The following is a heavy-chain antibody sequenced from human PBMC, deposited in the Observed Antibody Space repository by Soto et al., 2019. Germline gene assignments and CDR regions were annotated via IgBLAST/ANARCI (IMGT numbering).Heavy chain of an antibody. CDR2: INHSGST. J-gene: IGHJ5*02. CDR3: ARGAVWFDP. Sequence: LEMQCVSCAVYGGTFRGYDWSWIRQPPGKGLEWIGEINHSGSTNYNPSLKSRVTISVDTSKNQFSLKLSSVTAADTAVYYCARGAVWFDPWGQGTLVTVSS. CDR1: GGTFRGYD. V-gene: IGHV4-34*01.